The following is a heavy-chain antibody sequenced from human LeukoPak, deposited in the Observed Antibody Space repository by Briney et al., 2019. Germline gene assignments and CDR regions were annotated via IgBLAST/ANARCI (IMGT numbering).Heavy chain of an antibody. V-gene: IGHV3-7*03. CDR2: IKQDGSEK. CDR3: VSYRSYGTAYFDY. Sequence: GGSLRLSCAASGFTFSSYWMSWVRQAPGKGLEWVANIKQDGSEKYYVDSVKGRFTISRDNAKNSLYLQMNSLRAEDTAVYYCVSYRSYGTAYFDYWGQGTLVTVSS. J-gene: IGHJ4*02. D-gene: IGHD1-26*01. CDR1: GFTFSSYW.